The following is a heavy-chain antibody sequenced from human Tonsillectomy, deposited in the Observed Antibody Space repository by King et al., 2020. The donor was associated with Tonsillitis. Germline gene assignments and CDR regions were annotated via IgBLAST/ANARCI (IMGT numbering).Heavy chain of an antibody. CDR1: GFTFSSYG. CDR2: ISYDGSNK. CDR3: ARHQWPGTNEGAFDI. J-gene: IGHJ3*02. D-gene: IGHD6-19*01. V-gene: IGHV3-33*05. Sequence: VQLVESGGGVVQPGRSLRLSCAASGFTFSSYGMHWVRQAPGKGLEWVAVISYDGSNKYYADSVKGRFTISRDNSKNTLYLQMNSLRAEDTAVYYCARHQWPGTNEGAFDIWGQGTMVTVSS.